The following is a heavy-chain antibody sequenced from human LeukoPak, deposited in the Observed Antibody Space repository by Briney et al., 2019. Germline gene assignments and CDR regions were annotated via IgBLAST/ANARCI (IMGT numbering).Heavy chain of an antibody. J-gene: IGHJ5*02. CDR3: ARQRWLVHNWFDP. CDR2: IYYSGST. CDR1: GDSISSRSYY. V-gene: IGHV4-39*01. Sequence: SETLSLTCTVSGDSISSRSYYWGWIRQPPGKGLEWIGSIYYSGSTYYNPSLKSRVTISVDTSKNQFSLKLSSVTAADTALYYCARQRWLVHNWFDPWGQGTLVTVSS. D-gene: IGHD6-19*01.